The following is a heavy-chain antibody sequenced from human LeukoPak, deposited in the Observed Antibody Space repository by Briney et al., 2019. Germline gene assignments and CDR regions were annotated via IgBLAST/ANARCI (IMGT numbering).Heavy chain of an antibody. V-gene: IGHV3-74*01. CDR3: ARDRSRDGYNSVY. D-gene: IGHD5-24*01. J-gene: IGHJ4*02. CDR1: GFTFSSYW. Sequence: GGSLRLSCAASGFTFSSYWIHWVRQVPGKGLVWVSRINSDGSSTSYADSVKGRFTISRDNAKNTLYLQMNSLRAEDTAVFHCARDRSRDGYNSVYWGQGTLVTVSS. CDR2: INSDGSST.